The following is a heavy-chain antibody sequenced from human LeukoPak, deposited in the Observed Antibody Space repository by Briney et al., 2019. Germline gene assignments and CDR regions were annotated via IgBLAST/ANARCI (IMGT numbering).Heavy chain of an antibody. CDR2: FDPEDGET. CDR3: ATGIHCSSTSCPEPTDY. Sequence: GASVKVSCKVSGYTLTELSMHWVPQAPGKGLEWMGGFDPEDGETIYAQKFQCRVTMTEDTSTDTAYMELSSLRSEDTAVYYCATGIHCSSTSCPEPTDYWGQGTLVTVSS. D-gene: IGHD2-2*01. CDR1: GYTLTELS. J-gene: IGHJ4*02. V-gene: IGHV1-24*01.